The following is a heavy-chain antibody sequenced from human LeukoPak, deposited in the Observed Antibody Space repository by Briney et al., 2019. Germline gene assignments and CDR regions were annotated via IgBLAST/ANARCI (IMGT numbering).Heavy chain of an antibody. V-gene: IGHV1-69*05. CDR2: IMPIFGTA. CDR1: RGTFNNYA. J-gene: IGHJ6*04. Sequence: GASVKVSCKTSRGTFNNYAISWVRQAPGQGLEWMGGIMPIFGTASYAQKLQGRVTMTTDTSTSTAYMELRSLRSDDTAVYYCARDNREVRGGDCFDVWGKGTTVTVSS. CDR3: ARDNREVRGGDCFDV. D-gene: IGHD2-21*02.